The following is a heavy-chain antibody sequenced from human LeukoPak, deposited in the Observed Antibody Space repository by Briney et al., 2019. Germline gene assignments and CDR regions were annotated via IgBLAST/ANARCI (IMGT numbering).Heavy chain of an antibody. D-gene: IGHD3-3*01. V-gene: IGHV4-61*02. Sequence: TLSLTCTVSGGSISSGSYYWSRIRQPAGKGLEWIGRIYTSGSTNYNPSLKSRVTISVDTSKNQFSLKLSSVTAADTAVYYCARVTDFWSGSYYFDYWGQGTLVTVSS. CDR2: IYTSGST. J-gene: IGHJ4*02. CDR1: GGSISSGSYY. CDR3: ARVTDFWSGSYYFDY.